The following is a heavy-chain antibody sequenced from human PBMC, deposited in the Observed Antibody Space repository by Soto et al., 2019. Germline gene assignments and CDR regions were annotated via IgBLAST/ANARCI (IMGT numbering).Heavy chain of an antibody. J-gene: IGHJ6*03. V-gene: IGHV1-8*01. CDR1: GYTFTSYD. D-gene: IGHD2-2*01. CDR2: MNPNSGNT. Sequence: GASVKVSCKASGYTFTSYDINWVRQATGQGLEWMGWMNPNSGNTGYAQKFQGRVTTTRNTSISTAYMELSSLRSEDTAVYYCAVWGYCSSTSCLGGSYYYYYMDVWGKGTTVTVAS. CDR3: AVWGYCSSTSCLGGSYYYYYMDV.